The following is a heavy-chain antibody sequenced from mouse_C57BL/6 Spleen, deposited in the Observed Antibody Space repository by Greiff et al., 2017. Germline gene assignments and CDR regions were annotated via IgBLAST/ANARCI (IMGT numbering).Heavy chain of an antibody. V-gene: IGHV1-55*01. CDR3: ARCYGSSYWYFDV. J-gene: IGHJ1*03. CDR2: IYPGSGST. CDR1: GYTFTSYW. Sequence: VQLQQPGAELVKPGASVKMSCKASGYTFTSYWITWVKQRPGQGLEWIGDIYPGSGSTNYNEKFKSKATLTVNTSSSTAYMQLSSLTSEDSAVYYCARCYGSSYWYFDVWGTGTTVTVSS. D-gene: IGHD1-1*01.